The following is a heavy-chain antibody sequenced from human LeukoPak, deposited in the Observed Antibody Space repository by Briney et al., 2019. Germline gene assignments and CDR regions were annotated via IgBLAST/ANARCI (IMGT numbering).Heavy chain of an antibody. CDR3: ARRAYYYDSSGSFDY. D-gene: IGHD3-22*01. CDR2: IYTSGNT. Sequence: PSETLSLTCTVSGDSISSGSYYWTWIRQPAGKGLEWIGRIYTSGNTNYNSALKSRATISLETSKNQFSLKLSSVTAADTAVYYCARRAYYYDSSGSFDYWGQGTLVTVSS. J-gene: IGHJ4*02. CDR1: GDSISSGSYY. V-gene: IGHV4-61*02.